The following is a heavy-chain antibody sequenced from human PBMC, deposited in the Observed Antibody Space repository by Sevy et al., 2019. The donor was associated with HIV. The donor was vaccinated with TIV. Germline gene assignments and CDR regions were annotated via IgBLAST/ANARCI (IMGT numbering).Heavy chain of an antibody. Sequence: ASVKVSCKASGYSFTTYAITWVRQAPGQGLEWMGWISPFHGNTNYAQKLQGRVSMTTDTSTSTAYMELTNLRCDDTAVYYCARVFGGRLYNGRFDPWGQGTLVTVSS. CDR2: ISPFHGNT. V-gene: IGHV1-18*01. CDR3: ARVFGGRLYNGRFDP. CDR1: GYSFTTYA. J-gene: IGHJ5*02. D-gene: IGHD3-16*01.